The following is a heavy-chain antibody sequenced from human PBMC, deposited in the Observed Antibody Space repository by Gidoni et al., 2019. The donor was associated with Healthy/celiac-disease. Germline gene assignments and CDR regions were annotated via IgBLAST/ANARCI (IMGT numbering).Heavy chain of an antibody. Sequence: QVQLVESGGGVVQPGRSLRLSCAAPGFTFSSYAMHWVRQAPGKGLEWVAVISYDGSNKYYADSVKGRFTISRDNSKNTLYLQMNSLRAEDTAVYYCARDLRLEHAHFDYWGQGTLVTVSS. V-gene: IGHV3-30-3*01. CDR3: ARDLRLEHAHFDY. CDR1: GFTFSSYA. D-gene: IGHD1-1*01. CDR2: ISYDGSNK. J-gene: IGHJ4*02.